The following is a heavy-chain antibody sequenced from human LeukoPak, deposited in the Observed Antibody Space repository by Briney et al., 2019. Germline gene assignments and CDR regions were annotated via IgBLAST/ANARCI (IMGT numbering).Heavy chain of an antibody. CDR3: AKDYCSSTSCYGTDY. CDR1: GFTFSNYG. J-gene: IGHJ4*02. D-gene: IGHD2-2*01. V-gene: IGHV3-30*18. Sequence: PGRSLRLSCAASGFTFSNYGMHWVRQAPGKGLEWVAVISYDGSNKYYADSVKGRFTISRDNSKNTLYLQMNSLRAEDTAVYYCAKDYCSSTSCYGTDYWGQGTLVTVSS. CDR2: ISYDGSNK.